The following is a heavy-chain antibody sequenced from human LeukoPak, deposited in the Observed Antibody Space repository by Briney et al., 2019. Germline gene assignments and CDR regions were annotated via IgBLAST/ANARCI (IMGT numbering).Heavy chain of an antibody. J-gene: IGHJ4*02. CDR2: IYYSGRT. CDR3: AREAAAAGDYFDY. V-gene: IGHV4-39*02. D-gene: IGHD6-13*01. CDR1: GDSISTTYFY. Sequence: SETLSLTCTVSGDSISTTYFYWGWVRQSPGKGLEWIGSIYYSGRTDYNPSLKSRVTISVDTSNNYFSLKLRSVTAADTAVYFCAREAAAAGDYFDYWGRGALVTVSS.